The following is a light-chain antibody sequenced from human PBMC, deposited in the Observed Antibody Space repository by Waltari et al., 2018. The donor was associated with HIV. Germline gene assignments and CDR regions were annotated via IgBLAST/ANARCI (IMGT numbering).Light chain of an antibody. CDR1: QSVLYSSNNKNY. Sequence: DIVMTQSPDSLAVSLGEWAPINCKSSQSVLYSSNNKNYLAWYQQKPGQPPKLLIYWASTRESGVPDRFSGSGSGTDFTLTISSLQAEDVAVYYCQQYYSTSYTFGQGTKLEIK. V-gene: IGKV4-1*01. J-gene: IGKJ2*01. CDR2: WAS. CDR3: QQYYSTSYT.